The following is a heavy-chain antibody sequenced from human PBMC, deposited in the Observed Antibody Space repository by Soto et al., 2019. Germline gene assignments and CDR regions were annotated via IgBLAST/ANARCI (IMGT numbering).Heavy chain of an antibody. Sequence: GSLRLCCEASGXTFSRVSVNWVRQVPGKGLEWVASISSASSETLYADSVKGRFIISRDNAQNSLFLQMNTLRPEDSAIYYCARVAYWGPGTQLTVS. J-gene: IGHJ4*02. CDR1: GXTFSRVS. CDR2: ISSASSET. CDR3: ARVAY. V-gene: IGHV3-21*04.